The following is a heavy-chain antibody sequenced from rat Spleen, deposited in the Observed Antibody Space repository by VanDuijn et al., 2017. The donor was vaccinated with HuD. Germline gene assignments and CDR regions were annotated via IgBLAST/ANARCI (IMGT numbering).Heavy chain of an antibody. CDR3: ARRGQYTQEYAGYFDY. Sequence: EVQLVESGGGLVQPGRSLKLSCAASGFTFSNYGMAWVRQAPTKGLEWVASISTSGGSTYYRDSVKGRFTISRDNAKSTLYLQMNSLRSEDTATYYCARRGQYTQEYAGYFDYWGQGVMVTVSS. V-gene: IGHV5S23*01. CDR2: ISTSGGST. D-gene: IGHD1-6*01. CDR1: GFTFSNYG. J-gene: IGHJ2*01.